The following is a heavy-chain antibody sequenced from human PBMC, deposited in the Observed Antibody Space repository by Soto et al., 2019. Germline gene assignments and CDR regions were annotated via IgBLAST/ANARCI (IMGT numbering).Heavy chain of an antibody. Sequence: QGQLLQSGDEVKKPGASVRVSCRASGYDFTSYGISWVRQAPGQGLEWVSWISADNGKRDTAQKFQGRVTMTLDTSTDTAHMELGDLTSADTAVYYCASGRIVASIHDAFDIWGQGTMVAVSS. CDR1: GYDFTSYG. CDR3: ASGRIVASIHDAFDI. J-gene: IGHJ3*02. D-gene: IGHD2-21*01. CDR2: ISADNGKR. V-gene: IGHV1-18*01.